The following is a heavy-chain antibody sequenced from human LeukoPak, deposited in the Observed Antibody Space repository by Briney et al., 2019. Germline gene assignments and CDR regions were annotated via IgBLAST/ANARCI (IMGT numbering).Heavy chain of an antibody. V-gene: IGHV4-34*01. CDR3: ARNGWYSVDY. Sequence: PSETLSLTCAVSGGSFTGSFSTYYWSWIRQPPGKGLEWIGEINHSGSTTYNPSLKSRVTISIDTSKNHFSLKLSSVTAAATALYYCARNGWYSVDYWGQGTQVIVSS. J-gene: IGHJ4*02. CDR1: GGSFTGSFSTYY. D-gene: IGHD6-19*01. CDR2: INHSGST.